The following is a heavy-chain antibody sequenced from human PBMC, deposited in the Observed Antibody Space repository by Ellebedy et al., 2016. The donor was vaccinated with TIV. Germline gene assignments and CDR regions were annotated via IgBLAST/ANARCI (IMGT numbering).Heavy chain of an antibody. V-gene: IGHV3-23*01. CDR1: GVTFSSYG. D-gene: IGHD6-19*01. J-gene: IGHJ4*02. Sequence: GGSLRLSXTASGVTFSSYGMTWVRQASGKGLEWVSFISGSGGSIYYADSVKGRFTISRDNSKNTVDLQMNNLSAEDTAIYYCAKDSKRWPPESGYFDYWGQGTLVTVSS. CDR3: AKDSKRWPPESGYFDY. CDR2: ISGSGGSI.